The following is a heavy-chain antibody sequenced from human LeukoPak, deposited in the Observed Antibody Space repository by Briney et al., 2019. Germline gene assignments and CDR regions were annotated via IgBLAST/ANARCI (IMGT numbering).Heavy chain of an antibody. CDR3: ARGHPLGYCSSTSCWTFDP. CDR1: GGSFSGYY. CDR2: INHSGST. V-gene: IGHV4-34*01. Sequence: SETLSLTCAVYGGSFSGYYWSWIRQPPGKGLEWIGEINHSGSTNYDPSLKSRVTISVDTSKNKFSLKLSSVTAADTAVYYCARGHPLGYCSSTSCWTFDPWGQGTLVTVSS. J-gene: IGHJ5*02. D-gene: IGHD2-2*01.